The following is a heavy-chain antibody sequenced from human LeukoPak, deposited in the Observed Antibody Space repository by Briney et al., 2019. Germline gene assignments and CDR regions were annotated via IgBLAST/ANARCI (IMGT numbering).Heavy chain of an antibody. CDR1: GDTISSYD. Sequence: SVEVSCKASGDTISSYDISWVRQAPGQGLEWMGGIIPIFGTANYAQKFQGRVTITADESTSTAYMELSSLRSEDTAMYYCARGPQVGAFDLWGQGTVVTVSS. J-gene: IGHJ3*01. CDR3: ARGPQVGAFDL. CDR2: IIPIFGTA. V-gene: IGHV1-69*01. D-gene: IGHD1-26*01.